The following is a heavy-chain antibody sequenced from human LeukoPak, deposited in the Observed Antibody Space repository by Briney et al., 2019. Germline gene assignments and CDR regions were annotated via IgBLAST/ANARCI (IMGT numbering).Heavy chain of an antibody. D-gene: IGHD4-17*01. CDR1: GFTFSSYS. CDR2: ISSSSGTI. V-gene: IGHV3-48*01. J-gene: IGHJ4*02. CDR3: ARGGLRGDY. Sequence: GGSLRLSCAASGFTFSSYSMNWVRQAPGKGLEWVSYISSSSGTIYYADSVKGRFTISRDNAENSLYLQMNSLRAEDTAVYYCARGGLRGDYWGQGTLVTVSS.